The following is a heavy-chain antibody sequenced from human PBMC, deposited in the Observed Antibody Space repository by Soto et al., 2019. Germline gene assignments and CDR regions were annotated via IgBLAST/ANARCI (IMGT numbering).Heavy chain of an antibody. D-gene: IGHD1-1*01. CDR1: GYACTTYG. CDR2: ISAHNGNT. J-gene: IGHJ4*02. V-gene: IGHV1-18*01. Sequence: QVHLVQCGAEVKKPGASVKVSCKGSGYACTTYGITWVRQAHGQGLEWMGWISAHNGNTNYAQKLQGRVTVTRDTSTSTAYMELRSLRSDDTAMYYCARGRYGDYWGQGALVTVSS. CDR3: ARGRYGDY.